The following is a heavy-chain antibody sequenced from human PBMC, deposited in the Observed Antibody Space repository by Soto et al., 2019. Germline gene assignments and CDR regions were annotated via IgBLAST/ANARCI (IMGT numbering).Heavy chain of an antibody. CDR1: GYTFTIYC. CDR3: ARGRYGDY. D-gene: IGHD1-1*01. Sequence: QVHLVQSGAEVKKPGASVKVSCKASGYTFTIYCITWVRQAPGQGLEWMGWISAHNGNTDYAQKLQGRVIVTRDTSTSTPYMELRSLRSDDTAVYYCARGRYGDYWGQGALVTVSS. V-gene: IGHV1-18*01. CDR2: ISAHNGNT. J-gene: IGHJ4*02.